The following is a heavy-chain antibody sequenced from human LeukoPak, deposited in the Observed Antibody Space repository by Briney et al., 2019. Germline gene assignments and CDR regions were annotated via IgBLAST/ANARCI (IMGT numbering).Heavy chain of an antibody. D-gene: IGHD6-13*01. J-gene: IGHJ4*02. CDR2: ISSSSSTI. Sequence: PGGSLRLSCAASGFTFSSYSMNWVRQAPGKVLEWVSYISSSSSTIYYADSVNGRFTISRDNDKNSLYLQMNSLRAEDTAVYYCARQVWDSSWYVDYCGQGTLLTVSS. CDR3: ARQVWDSSWYVDY. CDR1: GFTFSSYS. V-gene: IGHV3-48*04.